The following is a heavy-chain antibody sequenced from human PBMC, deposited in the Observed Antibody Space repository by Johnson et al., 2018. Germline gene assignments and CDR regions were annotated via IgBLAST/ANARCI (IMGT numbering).Heavy chain of an antibody. D-gene: IGHD3-3*01. Sequence: VQLVESGGGLVKPGGSLRLSCAASGFTFSNAWMSWVRQAPGKGLEWVGRIKSKTDGGTTDYAAPVKGRFTISRDDSKNTLYLKMNSLKIEDTAGYYCTTLTTIFGVVITYYFAHWGQGTLVTVSS. CDR3: TTLTTIFGVVITYYFAH. CDR2: IKSKTDGGTT. V-gene: IGHV3-15*01. CDR1: GFTFSNAW. J-gene: IGHJ4*02.